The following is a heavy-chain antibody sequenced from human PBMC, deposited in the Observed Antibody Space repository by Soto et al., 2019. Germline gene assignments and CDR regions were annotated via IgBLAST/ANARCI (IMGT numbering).Heavy chain of an antibody. Sequence: SETLSLTCTVSGGSVSSGSYYWSWIRQPPGKGLEWIGYIYYSGSTNYNPSLKSRVTISVDTSKNQFSLKLSSVTAADTAVYYCARVIAYYYDSSGYYGYYFDYWGQGTLVTVSS. J-gene: IGHJ4*02. CDR1: GGSVSSGSYY. CDR2: IYYSGST. CDR3: ARVIAYYYDSSGYYGYYFDY. V-gene: IGHV4-61*01. D-gene: IGHD3-22*01.